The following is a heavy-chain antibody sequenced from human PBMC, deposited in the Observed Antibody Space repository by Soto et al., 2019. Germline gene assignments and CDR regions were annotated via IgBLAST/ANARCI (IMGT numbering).Heavy chain of an antibody. CDR3: ASHLLSGTEYAFDI. J-gene: IGHJ3*02. CDR2: IYYSGST. CDR1: GGSISSSSYY. V-gene: IGHV4-39*01. Sequence: QLQLQESGPGLVKPSETLSLTCTVSGGSISSSSYYWGWIRQPPGKGLEWIGSIYYSGSTYYNPSLKSRVTISVDTSKNQFSLKLSSVTAADTAVYYCASHLLSGTEYAFDIWGLGTMVTVSS. D-gene: IGHD3-16*02.